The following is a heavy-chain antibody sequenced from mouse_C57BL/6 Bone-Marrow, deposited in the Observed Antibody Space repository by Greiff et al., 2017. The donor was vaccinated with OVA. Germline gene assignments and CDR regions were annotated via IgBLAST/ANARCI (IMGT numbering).Heavy chain of an antibody. V-gene: IGHV5-17*01. CDR2: ISSGISTI. Sequence: EVKLMESGGGLVKPGGSLKLSCAASGFTFSDYGMHWVRQAPEKGLEWVAYISSGISTIYYADTVKGRFTISRDNAKNTLFLQMTSLRSEDTAMYYCARYFNWNYFDYWGQGTTLTVSS. J-gene: IGHJ2*01. CDR3: ARYFNWNYFDY. D-gene: IGHD4-1*01. CDR1: GFTFSDYG.